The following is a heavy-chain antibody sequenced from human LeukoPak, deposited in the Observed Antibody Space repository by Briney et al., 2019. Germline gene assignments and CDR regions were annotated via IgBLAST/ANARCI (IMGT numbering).Heavy chain of an antibody. CDR3: ARDRPTGASRLFVVQ. CDR1: GFIFSSYS. D-gene: IGHD3-3*01. CDR2: MSSGSRYI. Sequence: GGSLRLSCAASGFIFSSYSMTWVRKAPEKGLEWISSMSSGSRYIYYADSVRGRFTISRDNAKNSLSLLMNSLRAEDTAVYYCARDRPTGASRLFVVQWGQGTLVTVSS. V-gene: IGHV3-21*01. J-gene: IGHJ4*02.